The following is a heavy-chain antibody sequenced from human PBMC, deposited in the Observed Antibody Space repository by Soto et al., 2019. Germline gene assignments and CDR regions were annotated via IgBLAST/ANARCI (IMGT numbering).Heavy chain of an antibody. CDR2: MNPNSGNT. Sequence: ASVKVSCKASGYTFTSYDINWARQATGQGLEWMGWMNPNSGNTGYAQKFQGRVTMTRNTSISTAYMELSSLRSEDTAVYYCARGRVVTAHEDVWGQGTTVTVSS. V-gene: IGHV1-8*01. CDR3: ARGRVVTAHEDV. CDR1: GYTFTSYD. D-gene: IGHD2-21*02. J-gene: IGHJ6*02.